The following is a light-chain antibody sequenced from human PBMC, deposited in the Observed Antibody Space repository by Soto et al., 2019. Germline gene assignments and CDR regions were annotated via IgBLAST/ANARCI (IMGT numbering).Light chain of an antibody. CDR1: QTVAKS. J-gene: IGKJ1*01. Sequence: DTQMTQSPSSLPASVGDRVTITFLASQTVAKSLNWYQQKPGKAPELLIYATSHLQSGVPSRFSGSGSGTDFALTINSLQPEDFATYYCQQSYSMPRTFGQGTKVDIK. CDR2: ATS. V-gene: IGKV1-39*01. CDR3: QQSYSMPRT.